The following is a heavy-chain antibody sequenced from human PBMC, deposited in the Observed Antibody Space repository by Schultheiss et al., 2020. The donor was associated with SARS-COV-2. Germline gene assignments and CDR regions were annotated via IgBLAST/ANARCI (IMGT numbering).Heavy chain of an antibody. CDR2: INHSGST. D-gene: IGHD2-2*02. CDR3: ARGGPFEDIVVVPAAIRWFDP. CDR1: GGSISSSSYY. J-gene: IGHJ5*02. Sequence: SETLSLTCTVSGGSISSSSYYWSWIRQPPGKGLEWIGEINHSGSTNYNPSLKSRVTISVDTSKNQFSLKLSSVTAADTAVYYCARGGPFEDIVVVPAAIRWFDPWGQGTLVTVSS. V-gene: IGHV4-39*07.